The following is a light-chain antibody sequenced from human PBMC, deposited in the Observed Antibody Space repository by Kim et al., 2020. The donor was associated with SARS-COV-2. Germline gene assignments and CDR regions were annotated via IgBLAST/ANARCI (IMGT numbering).Light chain of an antibody. J-gene: IGLJ3*02. CDR2: EGK. Sequence: SYNLVSWYQQHPGKAPKLMIYEGKRRPSGVSYRFSGFKSDNMASLTISGLQAEDEADYYCCSYAGSSWLFGGGTQLTVL. CDR3: CSYAGSSWL. CDR1: SYNL. V-gene: IGLV2-23*01.